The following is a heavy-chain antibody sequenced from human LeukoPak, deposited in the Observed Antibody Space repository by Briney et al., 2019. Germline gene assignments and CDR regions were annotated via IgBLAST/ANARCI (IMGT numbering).Heavy chain of an antibody. CDR1: GGSISSGGYS. V-gene: IGHV4-61*08. Sequence: SETLSLTCAVSGGSISSGGYSWSWIRQPPGKGLEWIAYISDIGSINYNPSLKSRVTISLDTSKNQFSLKLSSVTAADTAVYYCAGHHPRNTVDFWGQGTLVTVSS. D-gene: IGHD2-8*02. J-gene: IGHJ4*02. CDR3: AGHHPRNTVDF. CDR2: ISDIGSI.